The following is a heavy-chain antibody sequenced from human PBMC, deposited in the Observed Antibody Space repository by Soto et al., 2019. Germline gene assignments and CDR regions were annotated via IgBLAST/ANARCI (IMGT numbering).Heavy chain of an antibody. CDR3: ASRYYYDSSGYSPSDY. V-gene: IGHV3-21*01. CDR2: ISSSSSYI. CDR1: GFTFSSYS. Sequence: PGGSLRLSCAASGFTFSSYSMNWVRQAPGKGLEWVSSISSSSSYIYYADSVKGRFTISRDNAKNSLYLQMNSLRAEDTAVYYCASRYYYDSSGYSPSDYWGQGTLVTVSS. J-gene: IGHJ4*02. D-gene: IGHD3-22*01.